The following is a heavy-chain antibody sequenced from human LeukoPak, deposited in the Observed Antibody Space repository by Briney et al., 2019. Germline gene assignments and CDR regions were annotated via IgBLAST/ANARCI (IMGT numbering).Heavy chain of an antibody. J-gene: IGHJ4*02. CDR2: IYYSGST. V-gene: IGHV4-61*08. CDR1: GFSLSTSGVG. CDR3: ARVGGNSSSWPLYYFDY. Sequence: ESGPTLVKPTQTLTLTCTFSGFSLSTSGVGVGWIRQPPGKGLEWIGYIYYSGSTNYNPSLKSRVTISVDTSKNQFSLKLSSVTAADTAVYYCARVGGNSSSWPLYYFDYWGQGTLVTVSS. D-gene: IGHD6-13*01.